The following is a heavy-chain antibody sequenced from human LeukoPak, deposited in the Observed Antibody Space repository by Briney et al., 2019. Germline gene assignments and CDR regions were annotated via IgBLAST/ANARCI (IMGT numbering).Heavy chain of an antibody. CDR3: AKLSYGSGSLDYFDY. V-gene: IGHV3-48*01. CDR1: GFTFSSYS. CDR2: ISSSGVTI. J-gene: IGHJ4*02. D-gene: IGHD3-10*01. Sequence: GGSLRLSCAASGFTFSSYSMNWVRQAPGKGLEWASYISSSGVTIYYADSVKGRLTISRDNAKNSLYLQMNSLRAEDTAVYYCAKLSYGSGSLDYFDYWGQGTLVTVSS.